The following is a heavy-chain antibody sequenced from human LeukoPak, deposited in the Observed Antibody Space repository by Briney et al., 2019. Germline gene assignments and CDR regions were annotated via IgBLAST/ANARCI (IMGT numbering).Heavy chain of an antibody. CDR1: GYTFTGYY. V-gene: IGHV1-2*02. CDR3: ARGCSGGSCYYYYYMDV. CDR2: INPNSGGT. D-gene: IGHD2-15*01. J-gene: IGHJ6*03. Sequence: ASVKVSCKASGYTFTGYYMHWVRQAPGQGLEWMGWINPNSGGTNYAQKFQGSVTMTRDTSISTAYMELSRLRSDDTAVYYRARGCSGGSCYYYYYMDVWGKGTTVTVSS.